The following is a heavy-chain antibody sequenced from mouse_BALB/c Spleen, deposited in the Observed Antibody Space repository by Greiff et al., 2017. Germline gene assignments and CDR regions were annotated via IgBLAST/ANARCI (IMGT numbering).Heavy chain of an antibody. CDR3: ARGIYDGYLYYFDY. CDR1: GFTFSSYY. Sequence: EVKVVESGGGLVKLGGSLKLSCAASGFTFSSYYMSWVRQTPEKRLELVAAINSNGGSTYYPDTVKGRFTISRDNAKNTLYLQMSSLKSEDTALYYCARGIYDGYLYYFDYWGQGTTLTVSS. J-gene: IGHJ2*01. V-gene: IGHV5-6-2*01. CDR2: INSNGGST. D-gene: IGHD2-3*01.